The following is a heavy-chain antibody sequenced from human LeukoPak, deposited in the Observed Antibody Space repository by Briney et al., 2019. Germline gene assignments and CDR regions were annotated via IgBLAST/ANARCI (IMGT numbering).Heavy chain of an antibody. CDR1: GGTFSSYA. Sequence: ASVKVSCKASGGTFSSYAISWVRQAPGQGLEWMGGIIPIFGTANYAQKFQGRVTTTTDESTSTAYMELSSLRSEDTAVYYCARDDGHYGDYVAVYWGQGTLVTVSS. CDR3: ARDDGHYGDYVAVY. D-gene: IGHD4-17*01. V-gene: IGHV1-69*05. CDR2: IIPIFGTA. J-gene: IGHJ4*02.